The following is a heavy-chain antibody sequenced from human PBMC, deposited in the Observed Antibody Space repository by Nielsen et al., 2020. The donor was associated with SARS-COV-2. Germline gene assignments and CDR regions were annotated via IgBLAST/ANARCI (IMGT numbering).Heavy chain of an antibody. CDR3: ATYSTPFDY. CDR1: GFTFSSYA. Sequence: GGSLRLSCAASGFTFSSYAMHWVRQAPGKGLEWVAVISYDGSNKYYADSVKGRFTISRDNSKNTLYLQMNSPRAEDTAVYYCATYSTPFDYWGQGTLVTVSS. J-gene: IGHJ4*02. CDR2: ISYDGSNK. D-gene: IGHD5-18*01. V-gene: IGHV3-30-3*01.